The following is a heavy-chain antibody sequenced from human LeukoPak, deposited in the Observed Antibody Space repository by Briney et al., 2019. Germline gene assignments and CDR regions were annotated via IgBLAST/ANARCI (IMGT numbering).Heavy chain of an antibody. Sequence: SETLSLTCAVSVGSIRSGGYSWSWIRQPPGKGLKRIGYIYYSGSTYYNPSLKSRVTISVDTSKNQFSLKLSSVTAADTAVYYCARGGGYFLIDAFDIWGLGTMVTVSS. CDR2: IYYSGST. CDR3: ARGGGYFLIDAFDI. CDR1: VGSIRSGGYS. V-gene: IGHV4-30-4*07. D-gene: IGHD3-22*01. J-gene: IGHJ3*02.